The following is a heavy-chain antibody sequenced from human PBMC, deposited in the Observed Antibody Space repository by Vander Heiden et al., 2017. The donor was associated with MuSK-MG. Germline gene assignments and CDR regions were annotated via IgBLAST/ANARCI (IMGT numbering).Heavy chain of an antibody. D-gene: IGHD3-10*01. V-gene: IGHV3-30-3*01. CDR1: GFTFSSYA. CDR3: ARVALGTMVRGVTGAFDI. CDR2: ISYDGSNK. J-gene: IGHJ3*02. Sequence: QVQLVESGGGVVQPGRSLRLSCAAAGFTFSSYAMHWVRQAPGKGLEWVAVISYDGSNKYYADSVKGRFTISRDNSKNTLYLQMNSLRAEDTAVYYCARVALGTMVRGVTGAFDIWVQGTMVTVSS.